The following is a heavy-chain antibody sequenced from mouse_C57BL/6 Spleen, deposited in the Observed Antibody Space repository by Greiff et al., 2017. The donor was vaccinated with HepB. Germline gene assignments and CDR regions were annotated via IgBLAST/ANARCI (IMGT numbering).Heavy chain of an antibody. CDR2: IYWDDDK. CDR3: ARSIITTVVATGAMDY. J-gene: IGHJ4*01. Sequence: QVQLKESGPGILQSSQTLSLTCSFSGFSLSTSGMGVSWIRQPSGKGLEWLAHIYWDDDKRYNPSLKSRLTISKDTSRNQVFLKITSVDTADTATYYCARSIITTVVATGAMDYWGQGTSVTVSS. D-gene: IGHD1-1*01. CDR1: GFSLSTSGMG. V-gene: IGHV8-12*01.